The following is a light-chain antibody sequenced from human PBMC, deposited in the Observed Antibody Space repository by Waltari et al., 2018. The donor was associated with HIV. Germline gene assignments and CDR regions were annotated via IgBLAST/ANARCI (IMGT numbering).Light chain of an antibody. Sequence: QSVLTQPPSVSGAPGQRVTISCTGSNSNIGAHYGVNWYQEVPGAAPRLLIYADHNRPSRVPDRFSGSTSATSASLAITGLQAEDEADYYCQSYDSTLSSVLFGGGTKVTVL. V-gene: IGLV1-40*01. CDR1: NSNIGAHYG. J-gene: IGLJ2*01. CDR3: QSYDSTLSSVL. CDR2: ADH.